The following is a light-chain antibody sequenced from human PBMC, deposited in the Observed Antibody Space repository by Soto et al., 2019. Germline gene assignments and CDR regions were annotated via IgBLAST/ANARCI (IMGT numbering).Light chain of an antibody. CDR2: AAS. CDR3: QQYGSSPIT. J-gene: IGKJ5*01. CDR1: QSVSSNF. V-gene: IGKV3-20*01. Sequence: EIVLTQSPGTLSLSPGERATLSCRASQSVSSNFLAWYQQKPGQAPRLLIYAASSRATGIPGRLSGSGSGTGFTLTISRLEPEDFAVYYCQQYGSSPITFGQGTRLEIK.